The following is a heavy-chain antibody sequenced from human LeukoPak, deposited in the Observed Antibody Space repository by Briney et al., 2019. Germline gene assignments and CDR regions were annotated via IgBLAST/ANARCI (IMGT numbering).Heavy chain of an antibody. D-gene: IGHD3-22*01. J-gene: IGHJ6*02. Sequence: GASVKVSCKASGYSFTSYYMHWVRQAPGQGLEWMGIINLSGGSTSYAQKFQGRVTMTRDTSTSTVYMELSSLRSEDTAVYYCAREVDSSGYYYYYYGMDVWGQGTTVTVSS. CDR2: INLSGGST. V-gene: IGHV1-46*01. CDR3: AREVDSSGYYYYYYGMDV. CDR1: GYSFTSYY.